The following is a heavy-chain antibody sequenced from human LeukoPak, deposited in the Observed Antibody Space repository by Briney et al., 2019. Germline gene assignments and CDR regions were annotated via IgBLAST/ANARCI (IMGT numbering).Heavy chain of an antibody. CDR3: AKDLHSWIVSFHY. J-gene: IGHJ4*02. V-gene: IGHV3-9*01. D-gene: IGHD6-13*01. CDR1: GFTFDDYA. CDR2: ISWNSGSI. Sequence: PGGSLRLSCAASGFTFDDYAMHWVRQAPGKGLEWVSGISWNSGSIGYADSVKGRFTISRDNSKNTLYLQMNSLRAEDTAVYYCAKDLHSWIVSFHYWGQGTLVTVSS.